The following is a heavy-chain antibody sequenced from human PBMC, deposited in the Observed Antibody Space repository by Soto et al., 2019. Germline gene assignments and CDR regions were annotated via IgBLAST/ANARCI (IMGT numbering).Heavy chain of an antibody. J-gene: IGHJ6*02. CDR3: ARDKDDVVVSATARYYYYGMDV. D-gene: IGHD2-21*02. CDR1: GLTFSSYA. CDR2: ISYDGSNK. Sequence: PGGSLRLSCAASGLTFSSYAMHWVRQAPGKGLEWVAVISYDGSNKFYADSVKGRFTISRDNSKNTLYLQMNSLRAEDTAVYYCARDKDDVVVSATARYYYYGMDVWGQGTTVTVSS. V-gene: IGHV3-30-3*01.